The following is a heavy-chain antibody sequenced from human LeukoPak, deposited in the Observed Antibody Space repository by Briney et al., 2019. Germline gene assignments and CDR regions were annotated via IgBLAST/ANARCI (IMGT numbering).Heavy chain of an antibody. Sequence: ASVKSSCHTSGSSFTAYYMHWVRQAPGEGLEWMGWITPNSSVTNYAQRFQGRVTMTRDTSISAAYMELRWLTSDDTAVYYCARERGGNSPFNSWGEGTLVTVSS. CDR2: ITPNSSVT. D-gene: IGHD4-23*01. CDR1: GSSFTAYY. CDR3: ARERGGNSPFNS. V-gene: IGHV1-2*02. J-gene: IGHJ4*02.